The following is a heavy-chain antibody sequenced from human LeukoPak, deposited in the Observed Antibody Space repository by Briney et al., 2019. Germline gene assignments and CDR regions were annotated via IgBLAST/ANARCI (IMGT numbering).Heavy chain of an antibody. CDR3: ARGRRLREFDY. CDR2: ISAYNGNT. Sequence: ASVKVSCKASGYTFTSYGIRWVRQAAGQGLEGMGWISAYNGNTNYAQKLQGRVTMTTDTSTSTAYMALRSLRSDDTAVYYCARGRRLREFDYWGQGPLVTVSS. J-gene: IGHJ4*02. D-gene: IGHD5-12*01. V-gene: IGHV1-18*01. CDR1: GYTFTSYG.